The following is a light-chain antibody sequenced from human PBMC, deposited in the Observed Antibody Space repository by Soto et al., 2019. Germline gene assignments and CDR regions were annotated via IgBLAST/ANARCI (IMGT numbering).Light chain of an antibody. V-gene: IGKV3-15*01. CDR2: GAS. CDR1: QSVSSN. J-gene: IGKJ1*01. Sequence: EIVMTQSPATLSVSPGESATLSCRASQSVSSNLAWYQQKPGQAPRLLIYGASTRATGIPARFSGSGSGTECTLTISSLQSEDFAVYYCNQYNNWPPWTFGQGTKVEIK. CDR3: NQYNNWPPWT.